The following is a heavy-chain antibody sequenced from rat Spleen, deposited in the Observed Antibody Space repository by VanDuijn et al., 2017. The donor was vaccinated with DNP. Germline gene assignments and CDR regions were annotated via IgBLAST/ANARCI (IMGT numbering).Heavy chain of an antibody. V-gene: IGHV5-27*01. CDR1: GFTFSNYD. J-gene: IGHJ2*01. CDR3: TTADF. Sequence: EVQLVESGGGLVQPGRSLKLSCAASGFTFSNYDMAWVRQAPTKGLEWVASISPSGGSTYYRDSVKGRFTMSRENAKSSLDLQMDSLRSEDTAIYYCTTADFWGQGVMVTVSA. CDR2: ISPSGGST.